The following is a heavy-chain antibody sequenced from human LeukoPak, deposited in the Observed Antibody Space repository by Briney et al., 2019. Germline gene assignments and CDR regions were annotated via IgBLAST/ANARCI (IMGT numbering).Heavy chain of an antibody. J-gene: IGHJ4*02. D-gene: IGHD6-13*01. CDR2: IRYDGSNK. Sequence: GGSLRLSCAASGFTFSSYGMHWVRQAPGRGLEWVAFIRYDGSNKYYADSVKGRSTISRDNSKNTLYLQMNSLRAEDTAVYYCAKGGSWRFDYWGQGTLVTVSS. CDR3: AKGGSWRFDY. V-gene: IGHV3-30*02. CDR1: GFTFSSYG.